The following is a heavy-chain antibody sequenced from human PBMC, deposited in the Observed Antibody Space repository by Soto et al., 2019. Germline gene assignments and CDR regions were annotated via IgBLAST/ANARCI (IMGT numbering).Heavy chain of an antibody. D-gene: IGHD3-3*01. J-gene: IGHJ4*02. CDR2: IYWDDNN. V-gene: IGHV2-5*02. CDR1: GSSLSTSGVA. Sequence: SGPTLLNPTQTLTLTCTFSGSSLSTSGVAVGWIRQPPGKTLEWLALIYWDDNNRYSPSLKNRLNVTKDTTTNQVVLTMNNINPVYTGTYYCAHSDLSDYFWSGSPFHWGQGSQVTVS. CDR3: AHSDLSDYFWSGSPFH.